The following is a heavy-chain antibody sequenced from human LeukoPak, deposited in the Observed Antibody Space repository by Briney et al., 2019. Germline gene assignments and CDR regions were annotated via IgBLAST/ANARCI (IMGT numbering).Heavy chain of an antibody. CDR3: ARDRSYDFWSGYSTPDY. J-gene: IGHJ4*02. V-gene: IGHV3-33*01. CDR2: IWYDGSNK. Sequence: GGSLILSCAASGFTFSSCGMHRVRQAPGKGLEWVAVIWYDGSNKYYADSVKGRFTISRDNSKNTLDLQMNSLRAEDTAVYYCARDRSYDFWSGYSTPDYWGQGTLGTVSS. CDR1: GFTFSSCG. D-gene: IGHD3-3*01.